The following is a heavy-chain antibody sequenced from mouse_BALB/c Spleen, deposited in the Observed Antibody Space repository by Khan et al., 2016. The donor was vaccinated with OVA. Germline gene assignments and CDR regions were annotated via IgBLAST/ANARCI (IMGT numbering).Heavy chain of an antibody. Sequence: EVQLQESGPGLVKPSQSLSLTCSVTGYSITSGYFWNWIRQFPGNILEWMGYIRYDGDSNYNPSLKNRISITRDTSKNRFFLKLNSVTPEDTAPDYCARGGSSGPAWFTYWGQGTLVTVSA. CDR2: IRYDGDS. J-gene: IGHJ3*01. D-gene: IGHD3-1*01. V-gene: IGHV3-6*02. CDR1: GYSITSGYF. CDR3: ARGGSSGPAWFTY.